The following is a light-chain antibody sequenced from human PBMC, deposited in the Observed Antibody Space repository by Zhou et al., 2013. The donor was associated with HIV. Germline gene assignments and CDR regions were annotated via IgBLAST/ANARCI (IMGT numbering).Light chain of an antibody. CDR2: KVS. CDR1: QSLLHSDGYTY. CDR3: MQGTHSPPWT. J-gene: IGKJ1*01. Sequence: DVVLTQSPVSLPVTLGQPASISCRSSQSLLHSDGYTYMSWFLQRPGQSPRRLIYKVSNRDSGVPDRFSGSGSGIEFTLKISRVEAEDIGVYYCMQGTHSPPWTFGQGTKVEIK. V-gene: IGKV2-30*02.